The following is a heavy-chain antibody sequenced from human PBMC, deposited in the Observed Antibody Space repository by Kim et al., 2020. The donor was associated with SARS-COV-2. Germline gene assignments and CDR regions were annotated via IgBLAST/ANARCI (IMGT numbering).Heavy chain of an antibody. CDR1: GGSISSYY. CDR3: ARGIWFGGRYGMDV. J-gene: IGHJ6*02. V-gene: IGHV4-59*13. D-gene: IGHD3-10*01. Sequence: SETLSLTCTVSGGSISSYYWSWIRQPPGKGLEWIGYIYYSGSTNYNPSLKSRVTISVDTSKNQFSLKLSSVTAADTAVYYCARGIWFGGRYGMDVWGQGTTVTVSS. CDR2: IYYSGST.